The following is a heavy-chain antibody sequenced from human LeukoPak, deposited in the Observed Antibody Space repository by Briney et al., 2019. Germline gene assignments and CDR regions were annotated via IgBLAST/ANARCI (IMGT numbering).Heavy chain of an antibody. J-gene: IGHJ4*01. CDR3: ERVCISGGGVDY. CDR1: GFTFSDYT. V-gene: IGHV3-21*01. D-gene: IGHD3-16*01. CDR2: ISTSRSYI. Sequence: GGSLRLSRAASGFTFSDYTMTWVRQAPGKGLEWVSCISTSRSYIYYADSLQGRLTVSRDKIENSLFLQMSSLIAEGTAVNYCERVCISGGGVDYWGQGTLVSVPS.